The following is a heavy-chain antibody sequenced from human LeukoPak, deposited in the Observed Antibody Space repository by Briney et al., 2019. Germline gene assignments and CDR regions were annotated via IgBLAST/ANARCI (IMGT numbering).Heavy chain of an antibody. J-gene: IGHJ4*02. Sequence: GGSLRLSCAASGFTFSSYSMNWVRQAPGKGLEWVSSISSSSSYIYYADSVKGRFTISRDNAENSLYLQMNSLRAEDTAVYYCARDLVVAGIAVAGLGYWGQGTLVTVSS. CDR1: GFTFSSYS. D-gene: IGHD6-19*01. CDR3: ARDLVVAGIAVAGLGY. V-gene: IGHV3-21*01. CDR2: ISSSSSYI.